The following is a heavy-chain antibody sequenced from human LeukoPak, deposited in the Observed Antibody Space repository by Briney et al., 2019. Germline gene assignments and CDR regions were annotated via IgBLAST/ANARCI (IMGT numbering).Heavy chain of an antibody. D-gene: IGHD6-19*01. Sequence: SVNVSPTASGGTFSSYAISGVRHAPGQGLEWMGRISPILGIPNSAQKFQGRVTITAAQPRSNASMELTIRSSQAPAVYYCARGRSGWYGYWFDPWGQGTLVTVSS. CDR2: ISPILGIP. J-gene: IGHJ5*02. CDR1: GGTFSSYA. V-gene: IGHV1-69*04. CDR3: ARGRSGWYGYWFDP.